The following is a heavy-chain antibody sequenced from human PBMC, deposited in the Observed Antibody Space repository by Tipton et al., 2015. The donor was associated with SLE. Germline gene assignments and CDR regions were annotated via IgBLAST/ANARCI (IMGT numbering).Heavy chain of an antibody. V-gene: IGHV3-48*03. CDR1: GFTFSSHG. J-gene: IGHJ3*01. D-gene: IGHD4/OR15-4a*01. CDR2: ISGGGSTI. Sequence: SLRLSCVASGFTFSSHGMIWVRQTPGKGVEWLSYISGGGSTIDYAASVWGRFIISRDNAKNSLYLQMSGLTVEDTAVYLCARGPPSHWERTNYFSHAFDVWGRGTMVTVSS. CDR3: ARGPPSHWERTNYFSHAFDV.